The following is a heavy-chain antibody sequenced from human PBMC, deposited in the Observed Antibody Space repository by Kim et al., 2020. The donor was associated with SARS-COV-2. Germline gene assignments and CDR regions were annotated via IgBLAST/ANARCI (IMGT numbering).Heavy chain of an antibody. D-gene: IGHD2-2*01. V-gene: IGHV4-59*01. CDR2: IYYSGST. CDR3: ARDTPEYCSSTSCYHYGMDV. Sequence: SETLSLTCTVSGGSISSYYWSWIRQPSGKGLEWIGYIYYSGSTNYNPSLKSRVTISVDTSKNQFSLKLSSVTAADTAVYYCARDTPEYCSSTSCYHYGMDVWGQGTTVTVSS. CDR1: GGSISSYY. J-gene: IGHJ6*02.